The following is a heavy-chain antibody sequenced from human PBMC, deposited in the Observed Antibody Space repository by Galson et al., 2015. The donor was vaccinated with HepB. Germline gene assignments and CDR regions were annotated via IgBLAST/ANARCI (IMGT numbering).Heavy chain of an antibody. CDR2: ISGSGGST. D-gene: IGHD3-22*01. V-gene: IGHV3-23*01. J-gene: IGHJ5*01. CDR3: AKQNRSGWSES. CDR1: GFTLSSNA. Sequence: SLRLSCAASGFTLSSNAMSWVRQVPGKGLEWVTEISGSGGSTHYAHSVKGRFTISSDSSKNTLFLQMSSLRAEDTAVYYCAKQNRSGWSESWGQGTQVTVSS.